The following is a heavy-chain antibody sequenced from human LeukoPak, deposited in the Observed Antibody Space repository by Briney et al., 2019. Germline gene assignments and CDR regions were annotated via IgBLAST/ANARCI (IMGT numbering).Heavy chain of an antibody. V-gene: IGHV3-30*02. D-gene: IGHD3-10*01. J-gene: IGHJ4*02. Sequence: PGGSLRLSCAASGFTFSSYGMRWVRQAPGKGLEWVAFIRYDGSNKYYADSVKGRFTISRDNSKNTLYLQMNSLRAEDTAVYYCAREWSGSGSSPGDYWGQGTLVTVSS. CDR3: AREWSGSGSSPGDY. CDR2: IRYDGSNK. CDR1: GFTFSSYG.